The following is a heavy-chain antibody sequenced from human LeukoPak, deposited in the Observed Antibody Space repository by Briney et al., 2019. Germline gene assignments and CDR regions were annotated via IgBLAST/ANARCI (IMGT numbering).Heavy chain of an antibody. CDR1: ESTSGSYP. Sequence: GGSRRPSCPPPESTSGSYPLSWVRQPPGRGREWASAISGSGGSTYYVDSVKGQFTISRDNSKNPLYLQMNSLRAEDTAVYYCAKEAIVGAAHGLWGQGTLVTVSS. CDR2: ISGSGGST. D-gene: IGHD1-26*01. V-gene: IGHV3-23*01. J-gene: IGHJ4*02. CDR3: AKEAIVGAAHGL.